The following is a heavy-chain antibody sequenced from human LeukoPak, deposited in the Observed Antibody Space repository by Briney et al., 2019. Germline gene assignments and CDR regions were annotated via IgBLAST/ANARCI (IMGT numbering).Heavy chain of an antibody. V-gene: IGHV1-2*02. CDR1: GYTFTGYY. D-gene: IGHD3-10*01. Sequence: ASVKVSCVTSGYTFTGYYMRWVRQAPGQGLEWVGWISPSGGTRYAQNFQGRVTMTRDTSISTAYLELSSLRSDDTALYDCARDRAESGSHNWFDPWGQGTLVIVSS. CDR2: ISPSGGT. J-gene: IGHJ5*02. CDR3: ARDRAESGSHNWFDP.